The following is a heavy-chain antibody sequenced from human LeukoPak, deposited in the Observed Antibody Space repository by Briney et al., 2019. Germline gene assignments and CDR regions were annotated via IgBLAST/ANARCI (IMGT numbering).Heavy chain of an antibody. J-gene: IGHJ4*02. CDR1: GGSISSGDYS. CDR3: ARVSWFGELTPYFDY. CDR2: IYHSGNT. V-gene: IGHV4-30-2*01. Sequence: ESSETLSLTCAVSGGSISSGDYSWSWIRQPPGKGLEWIGYIYHSGNTYYNPSLKSRVTISVDGSKNQFSLKLSSVTAADTAVYYCARVSWFGELTPYFDYWGQGTLVTVSS. D-gene: IGHD3-10*01.